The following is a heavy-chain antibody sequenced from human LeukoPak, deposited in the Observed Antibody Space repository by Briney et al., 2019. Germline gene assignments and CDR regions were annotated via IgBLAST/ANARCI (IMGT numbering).Heavy chain of an antibody. D-gene: IGHD5-18*01. J-gene: IGHJ6*02. CDR3: ARVDTAMDYYYYYGMDV. Sequence: ASVKVSCKASGGTFSSYAISWVRQAPGQGLEWMGRIIPILGIANYAQKFQGRVTITADKSTSTAYMELSSLRSEDTAVYYCARVDTAMDYYYYYGMDVWGQGTTVTVSS. CDR2: IIPILGIA. V-gene: IGHV1-69*04. CDR1: GGTFSSYA.